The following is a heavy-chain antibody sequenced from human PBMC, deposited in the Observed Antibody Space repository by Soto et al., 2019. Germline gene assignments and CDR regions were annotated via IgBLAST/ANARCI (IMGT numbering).Heavy chain of an antibody. D-gene: IGHD3-22*01. CDR2: IYYSGST. Sequence: SGTLSLTCTVSGGSISSGDYYWSWIRQPPGKGLEWIGYIYYSGSTYYNPSLKSRVFISVDTSKDQFSLRLKSVTVADTATFYCVRHEVAVSGAYNMDVWGRGTTVTVSS. CDR3: VRHEVAVSGAYNMDV. J-gene: IGHJ6*02. CDR1: GGSISSGDYY. V-gene: IGHV4-30-4*01.